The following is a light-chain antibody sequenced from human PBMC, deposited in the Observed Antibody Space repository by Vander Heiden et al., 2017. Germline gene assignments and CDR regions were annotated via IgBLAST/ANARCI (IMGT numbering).Light chain of an antibody. CDR3: QQSYRTPWT. CDR1: QSITNY. Sequence: THSPSSLSSSVGARVTITCRASQSITNYLNWYQQKPGKAPKLLIYGASSLQSGVPSRFSGSGSGTDFTLTISTLQPEDYATYHCQQSYRTPWTFGQGTKVEIK. CDR2: GAS. V-gene: IGKV1-39*01. J-gene: IGKJ1*01.